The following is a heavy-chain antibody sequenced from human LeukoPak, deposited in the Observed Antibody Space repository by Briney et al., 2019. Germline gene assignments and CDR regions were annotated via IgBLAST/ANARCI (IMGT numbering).Heavy chain of an antibody. Sequence: SQTLSLTCTVSGASISSYYWSWFRRPPGKGLEWIAYIFPSGSINFNPSLKSRVSISVDGSKNNFSLDLSSVTAADTAVYYCARRRDETATAAGYYHMDVWGKGTTVTVSS. CDR2: IFPSGSI. J-gene: IGHJ6*03. CDR1: GASISSYY. CDR3: ARRRDETATAAGYYHMDV. D-gene: IGHD3-22*01. V-gene: IGHV4-4*09.